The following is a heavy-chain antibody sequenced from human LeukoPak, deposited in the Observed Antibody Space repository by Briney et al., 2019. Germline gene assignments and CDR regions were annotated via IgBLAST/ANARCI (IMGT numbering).Heavy chain of an antibody. J-gene: IGHJ4*02. CDR2: IKSKTDSGTS. CDR3: TTPTI. V-gene: IGHV3-15*01. CDR1: GVTFTNAW. Sequence: VGCLRVSCVTPGVTFTNAWRTWVRQAPGKRLEWVGRIKSKTDSGTSDYAAPVKGRFTISRDDSKNTLYLQMNSLKTEDTAVYYCTTPTIWGQGTLVTVSS. D-gene: IGHD5-12*01.